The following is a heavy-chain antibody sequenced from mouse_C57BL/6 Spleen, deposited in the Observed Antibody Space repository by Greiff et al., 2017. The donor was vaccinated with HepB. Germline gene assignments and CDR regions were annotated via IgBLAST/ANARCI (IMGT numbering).Heavy chain of an antibody. J-gene: IGHJ4*01. Sequence: QVQLKESGAELVKPGASVKMSCKASGYTFTTYPIEWMKQNHGKSLEWIGNFHPYNDDTKYNEKFKGKATLTVEKSSSTVYLELSRLTSDYSAVYYCARGGLRQDAMDYWGQGTSVTVSS. V-gene: IGHV1-47*01. CDR3: ARGGLRQDAMDY. D-gene: IGHD2-4*01. CDR1: GYTFTTYP. CDR2: FHPYNDDT.